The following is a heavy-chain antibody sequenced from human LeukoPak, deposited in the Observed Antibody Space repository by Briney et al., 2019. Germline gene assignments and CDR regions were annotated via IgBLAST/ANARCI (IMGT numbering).Heavy chain of an antibody. CDR2: INPDSGDT. Sequence: ASVKVSCKTSGYDFTSYTMNWVRQAPAQGLEWMGWINPDSGDTSYAQKFQGRVTMTRDTSISTVYVELSRLRSDDTAVYYCARSDSYTWFDPWGQGTLVTVSS. CDR3: ARSDSYTWFDP. CDR1: GYDFTSYT. V-gene: IGHV1-2*02. D-gene: IGHD2-15*01. J-gene: IGHJ5*02.